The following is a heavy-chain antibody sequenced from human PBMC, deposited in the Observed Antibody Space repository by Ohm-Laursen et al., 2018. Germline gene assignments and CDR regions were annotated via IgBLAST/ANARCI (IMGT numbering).Heavy chain of an antibody. Sequence: ETLSLTCTVSGGSISSYYWSWIRQPPGKGLEWIAYIFYTGSTSHNPSLKSRVTISVDTSRNQFSLKLSSVTAADTAVHYCARWDRGDDDDSSGPFDYWGQGTLVTVSS. V-gene: IGHV4-59*08. D-gene: IGHD3-22*01. J-gene: IGHJ4*02. CDR1: GGSISSYY. CDR2: IFYTGST. CDR3: ARWDRGDDDDSSGPFDY.